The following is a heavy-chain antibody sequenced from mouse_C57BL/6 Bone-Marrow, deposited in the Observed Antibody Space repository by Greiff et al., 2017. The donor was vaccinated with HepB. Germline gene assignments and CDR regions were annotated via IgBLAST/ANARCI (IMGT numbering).Heavy chain of an antibody. CDR3: ARMRLGDYFDY. V-gene: IGHV3-6*01. CDR2: ISYDGSN. D-gene: IGHD2-4*01. J-gene: IGHJ2*01. Sequence: EVQLVESGPGLVKPSQSLSLTCSVTGYSITSGYYWNWIRQFPGNKLEWMGYISYDGSNNYNPSLKNRISITRDTSNNQFFLKLNSVTTEDTATYYCARMRLGDYFDYWGQGTTLTVSS. CDR1: GYSITSGYY.